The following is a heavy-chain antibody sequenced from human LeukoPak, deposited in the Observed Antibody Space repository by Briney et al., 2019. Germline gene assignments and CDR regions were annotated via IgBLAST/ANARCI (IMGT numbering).Heavy chain of an antibody. J-gene: IGHJ1*01. CDR3: AKDYSNSGNYFSRD. CDR1: GFTFSSFG. Sequence: PGGSLRLSCAASGFTFSSFGMHWVRQAPGKGLEWVAVISFDGSNKYYADSVKGRSTISRDNSKNTLYLQMNSLRAEDTAVYYCAKDYSNSGNYFSRDWGQGTLVTVSS. CDR2: ISFDGSNK. V-gene: IGHV3-30*18. D-gene: IGHD3-10*01.